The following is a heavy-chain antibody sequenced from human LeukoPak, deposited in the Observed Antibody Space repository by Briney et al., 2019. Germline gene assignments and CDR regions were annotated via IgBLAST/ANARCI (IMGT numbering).Heavy chain of an antibody. J-gene: IGHJ4*02. Sequence: GGSLRLSCAASGFTFNAYAMHWVRQAPGKGLQWLAVISYDGSNNYYADSVKGRFTISRDNSKNTLYLQMNSLRAEDTAVYYCSRAYSGSGSYYSPVDYWGQGTLVTVSS. CDR1: GFTFNAYA. CDR2: ISYDGSNN. V-gene: IGHV3-30*04. CDR3: SRAYSGSGSYYSPVDY. D-gene: IGHD3-10*01.